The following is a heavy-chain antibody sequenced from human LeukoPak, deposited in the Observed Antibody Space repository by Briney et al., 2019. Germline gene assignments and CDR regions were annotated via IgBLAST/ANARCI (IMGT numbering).Heavy chain of an antibody. CDR1: GYTFTGYY. J-gene: IGHJ4*02. CDR3: ARDAALYPRPGPHDY. V-gene: IGHV1-2*02. CDR2: INPNSGGT. Sequence: ASVKVSCKASGYTFTGYYMHWVRQAPGQGLEWMGWINPNSGGTNYAQRFQGRVTMTRDTSISTAYMELSRLRSDDTAVYYCARDAALYPRPGPHDYWGQGTLVTVSS. D-gene: IGHD2-8*01.